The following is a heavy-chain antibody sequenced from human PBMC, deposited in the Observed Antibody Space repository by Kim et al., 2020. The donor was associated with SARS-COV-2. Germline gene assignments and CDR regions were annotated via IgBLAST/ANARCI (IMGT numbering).Heavy chain of an antibody. J-gene: IGHJ4*02. CDR1: GGSISSSSYY. CDR3: ARDTYYYGSGSYLDY. D-gene: IGHD3-10*01. CDR2: IYYSGST. V-gene: IGHV4-39*01. Sequence: SETLSLTCTVSGGSISSSSYYWGWIRQPPGKGLEWIGSIYYSGSTYYNPSLKSRVTISVDTSKNQFSLKLSSVTAADTAVYYCARDTYYYGSGSYLDYWGQGTLVTVSS.